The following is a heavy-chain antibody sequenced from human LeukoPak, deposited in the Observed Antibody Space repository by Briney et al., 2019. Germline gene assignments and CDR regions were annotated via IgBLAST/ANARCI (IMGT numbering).Heavy chain of an antibody. D-gene: IGHD3-3*01. J-gene: IGHJ4*02. CDR1: GYTFTSYD. Sequence: WASVKVSCKASGYTFTSYDINWVRQATGQGLEWMGWMNPNSGNTGYAQKFQGRVTITRNTSISTAYMELSSLRSEDTAVYYCARIGLSGYLYYFDYWGQGTLVTVSS. CDR2: MNPNSGNT. V-gene: IGHV1-8*03. CDR3: ARIGLSGYLYYFDY.